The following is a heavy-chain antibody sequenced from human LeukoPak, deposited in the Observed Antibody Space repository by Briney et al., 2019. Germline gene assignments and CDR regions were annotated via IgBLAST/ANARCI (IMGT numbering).Heavy chain of an antibody. V-gene: IGHV4-39*07. CDR1: GGSISSSSYY. J-gene: IGHJ4*02. Sequence: SETLSLTCTVSGGSISSSSYYWGWIRQPPGKGLEWIGSIYYSGSTYYNPSLKGRVTISVDTSKNQFSLKLSSVTAADTAVYYCAKSSYSIFDYWGQGTLVTVSS. CDR3: AKSSYSIFDY. CDR2: IYYSGST. D-gene: IGHD5-18*01.